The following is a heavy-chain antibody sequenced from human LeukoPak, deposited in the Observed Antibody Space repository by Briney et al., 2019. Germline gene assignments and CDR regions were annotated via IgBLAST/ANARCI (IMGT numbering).Heavy chain of an antibody. CDR3: ARDEVVQLWLPYDY. D-gene: IGHD5-18*01. J-gene: IGHJ4*02. Sequence: ASVKVSCKASGYTFTSYGISWVRQAPGQGLEWMGWISAYNGNTNYAQKLQGRVTMTTDTSTSTAHMELRSLRSDDTAVYYCARDEVVQLWLPYDYWGQGTLVTVSS. CDR2: ISAYNGNT. V-gene: IGHV1-18*01. CDR1: GYTFTSYG.